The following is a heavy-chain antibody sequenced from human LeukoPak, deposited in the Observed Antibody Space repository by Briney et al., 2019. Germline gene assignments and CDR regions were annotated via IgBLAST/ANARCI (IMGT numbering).Heavy chain of an antibody. CDR3: ARAAYRDYFDY. J-gene: IGHJ4*02. Sequence: GGSLRLSWAASGFTFSSYTINWVRQAPGKGLEGVSYISSSSSTIYYADSVKGRFTISRDNAKNSLSLQMNSLRAEHTAVYYCARAAYRDYFDYWGQGTLVPVSS. V-gene: IGHV3-48*01. D-gene: IGHD2-15*01. CDR1: GFTFSSYT. CDR2: ISSSSSTI.